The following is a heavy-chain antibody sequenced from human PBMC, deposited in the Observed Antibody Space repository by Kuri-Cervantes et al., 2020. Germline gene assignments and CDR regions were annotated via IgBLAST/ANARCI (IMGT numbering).Heavy chain of an antibody. V-gene: IGHV3-21*03. CDR3: ARYGSGDFDI. J-gene: IGHJ3*02. D-gene: IGHD3-3*01. CDR2: ISSSSTYI. Sequence: GESLKISCAASGFTFSNYDMNWVRQAPGKGLEWVSFISSSSTYIYSADSVKGRFTISRDNAKKSLYLQMNSLRAEDTAVYYCARYGSGDFDIWGQGTMVTVSS. CDR1: GFTFSNYD.